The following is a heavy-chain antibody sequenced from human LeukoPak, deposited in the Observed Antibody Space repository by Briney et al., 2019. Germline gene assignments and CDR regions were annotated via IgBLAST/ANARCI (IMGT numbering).Heavy chain of an antibody. Sequence: GGSLRLSCAASGFTFSSYAMSWVRQAPGKGLEWVSAISGSGGSTYYADSVKGRFSISRDNSKNTVYLQMNSLRAEDTAVYYCTRGPGRSSSPYYGMDVWGQGTTVTVSS. CDR1: GFTFSSYA. CDR3: TRGPGRSSSPYYGMDV. V-gene: IGHV3-23*01. CDR2: ISGSGGST. J-gene: IGHJ6*02. D-gene: IGHD6-6*01.